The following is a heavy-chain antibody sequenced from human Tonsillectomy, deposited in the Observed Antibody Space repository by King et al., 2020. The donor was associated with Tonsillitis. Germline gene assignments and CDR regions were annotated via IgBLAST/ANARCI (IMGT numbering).Heavy chain of an antibody. CDR1: GFTFSDYY. J-gene: IGHJ3*02. V-gene: IGHV3-11*01. Sequence: VQLVESGGDLVKPGGSLRLSCAASGFTFSDYYMSWIRQAPGKGLEWVSYISISGITIYYADSVKGRFTISRDNAKNSLYLQMNSLRVEDTAVYYCARAAPDYYDISGYYYGSFDIWGQGTMVTVSS. CDR2: ISISGITI. D-gene: IGHD3-22*01. CDR3: ARAAPDYYDISGYYYGSFDI.